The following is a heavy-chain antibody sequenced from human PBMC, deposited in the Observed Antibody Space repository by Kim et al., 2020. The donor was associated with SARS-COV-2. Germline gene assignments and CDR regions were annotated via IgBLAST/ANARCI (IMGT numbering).Heavy chain of an antibody. CDR2: IYSGGST. CDR1: GFTVSSNY. J-gene: IGHJ4*02. V-gene: IGHV3-53*01. D-gene: IGHD3-10*01. CDR3: ARGGDYYGSGSYLFFDY. Sequence: GGSLRLSCAASGFTVSSNYMSWVRQAPGKGLEWVSVIYSGGSTYYADSVKGRFTISRDNSKNTLYLQMNSLRAEDTAVYYCARGGDYYGSGSYLFFDYWGQGTLVTVSS.